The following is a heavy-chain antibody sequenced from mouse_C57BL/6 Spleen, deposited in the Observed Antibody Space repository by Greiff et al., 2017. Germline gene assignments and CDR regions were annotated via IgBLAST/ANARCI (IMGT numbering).Heavy chain of an antibody. CDR2: ISYDGSN. CDR1: GYSITSGYY. V-gene: IGHV3-6*01. CDR3: ALITSVVEGYFDV. Sequence: EVQLVESGPGLVKPSQSLSLTCTVTGYSITSGYYWNWIRQFPGNKLEWMGYISYDGSNNYNPSLKNRISIPRDTSKNQFFLKLNSVTTEDTATYDCALITSVVEGYFDVWGTGTTVTVAS. D-gene: IGHD1-1*01. J-gene: IGHJ1*03.